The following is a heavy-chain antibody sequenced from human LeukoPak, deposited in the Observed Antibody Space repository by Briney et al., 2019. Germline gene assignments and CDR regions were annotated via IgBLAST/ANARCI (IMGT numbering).Heavy chain of an antibody. CDR2: IWYDGSNK. D-gene: IGHD7-27*01. V-gene: IGHV3-33*01. J-gene: IGHJ4*02. Sequence: GGSLRLSCAASGLTFSSYGMHWVRQAPGKGLEWVAVIWYDGSNKYYADSVKGRLTISRDNSKNALYLQMNSLRVEDTAVYYCAIDPNWGTHSWGQGVLVTVSS. CDR1: GLTFSSYG. CDR3: AIDPNWGTHS.